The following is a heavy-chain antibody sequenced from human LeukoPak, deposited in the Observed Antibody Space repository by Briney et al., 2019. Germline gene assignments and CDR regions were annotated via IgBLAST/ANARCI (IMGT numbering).Heavy chain of an antibody. J-gene: IGHJ4*02. Sequence: GRSLRLSCAASGFTFDDYAMHWVRQAPGKGLEWVSGISWNSGSIGYADSVKGRFTISRDNAKNSLYLQMNSLRAEDTALYYCAKDSGGYFDSSGYYCSFDYWGQGTLVTVSS. CDR2: ISWNSGSI. CDR1: GFTFDDYA. V-gene: IGHV3-9*01. CDR3: AKDSGGYFDSSGYYCSFDY. D-gene: IGHD3-22*01.